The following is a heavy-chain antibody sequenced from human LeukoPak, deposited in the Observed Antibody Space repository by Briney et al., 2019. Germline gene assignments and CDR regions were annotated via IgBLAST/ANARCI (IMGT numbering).Heavy chain of an antibody. Sequence: GASLRLSCAASGFTFSSYWMSWVRQAPGKGLERVADIRQDGSEKYYVESEKGRFTISRDNAENSLYLQMNSLRAEDTAVYYCATGRIGFDLWGQGTLVTVSS. CDR3: ATGRIGFDL. D-gene: IGHD1-26*01. CDR1: GFTFSSYW. CDR2: IRQDGSEK. V-gene: IGHV3-7*01. J-gene: IGHJ4*02.